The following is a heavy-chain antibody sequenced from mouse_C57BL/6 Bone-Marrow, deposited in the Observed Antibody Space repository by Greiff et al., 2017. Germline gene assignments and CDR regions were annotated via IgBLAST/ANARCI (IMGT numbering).Heavy chain of an antibody. J-gene: IGHJ1*03. V-gene: IGHV14-4*01. CDR3: TGSMYYYLGFDV. CDR2: IDPENGDT. Sequence: VQLQQSGAELVRPGASVKLSCTASGFNIKDDYMHWVKQRPEQGLEWIGWIDPENGDTAYASKFQGKATITADTSSNTAYLQLSSLTSEDTAVYYCTGSMYYYLGFDVWGTGTTVTVSS. D-gene: IGHD1-1*01. CDR1: GFNIKDDY.